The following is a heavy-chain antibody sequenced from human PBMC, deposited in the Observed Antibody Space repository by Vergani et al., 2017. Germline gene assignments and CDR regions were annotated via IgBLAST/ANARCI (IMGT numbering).Heavy chain of an antibody. J-gene: IGHJ6*02. CDR1: GGSISSGSYY. CDR2: FYTGGGT. V-gene: IGHV4-61*02. Sequence: QVQLQESGPGLVRPSQTLSLTCTVSGGSISSGSYYWIWFRQPAGKGLEWIGRFYTGGGTSYNPSLKSRVTISVDTSKNQFSLHLSPVTAADTAVYYCARDPLYSTTWPFLLLDMDVWGQGTTVTVSS. D-gene: IGHD6-13*01. CDR3: ARDPLYSTTWPFLLLDMDV.